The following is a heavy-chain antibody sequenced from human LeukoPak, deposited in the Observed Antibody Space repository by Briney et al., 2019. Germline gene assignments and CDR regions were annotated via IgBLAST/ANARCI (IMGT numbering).Heavy chain of an antibody. V-gene: IGHV4-39*01. CDR3: ARGPSGSSAPC. J-gene: IGHJ4*02. D-gene: IGHD3-10*01. Sequence: PSETLSLTCSVSGVSIGTTSYYWGWIRQPPGKGLEWIGSIYYSGRTYYNPSLMSRVTMSVDTSKNQFSLKLSSVTAADTAVYYCARGPSGSSAPCWGQGTLVTVSS. CDR1: GVSIGTTSYY. CDR2: IYYSGRT.